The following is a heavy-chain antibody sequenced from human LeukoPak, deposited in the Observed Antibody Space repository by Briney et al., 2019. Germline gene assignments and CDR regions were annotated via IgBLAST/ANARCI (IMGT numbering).Heavy chain of an antibody. D-gene: IGHD2-2*01. CDR3: ARGQVPAARGYNWFDP. CDR1: GWSFNDYY. CDR2: INARGDT. Sequence: SETLSLTCAVYGWSFNDYYWNWIRQPPGKGLEWIGEINARGDTNYNPSLKSRVTISVDTSRKQFSLRLTSMIAADTALYYCARGQVPAARGYNWFDPWGQGTLVTVSS. J-gene: IGHJ5*02. V-gene: IGHV4-34*01.